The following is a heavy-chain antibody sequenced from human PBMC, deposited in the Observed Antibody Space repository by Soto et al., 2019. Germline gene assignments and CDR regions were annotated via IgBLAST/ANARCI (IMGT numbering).Heavy chain of an antibody. CDR3: ARGGGLYWYFDL. Sequence: SVKVSCKDSGGTFSSYTISWVRQAPGQGLEWMGRIIPILGIANYAQKFQGRVTITGDTSTSTAYMELSSLRSEDTAVYYCARGGGLYWYFDLWGRGTLVTVSS. V-gene: IGHV1-69*02. CDR2: IIPILGIA. D-gene: IGHD3-16*01. CDR1: GGTFSSYT. J-gene: IGHJ2*01.